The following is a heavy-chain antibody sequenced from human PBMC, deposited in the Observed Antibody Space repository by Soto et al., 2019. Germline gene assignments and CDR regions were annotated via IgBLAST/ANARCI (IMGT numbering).Heavy chain of an antibody. Sequence: LRLSCAASGFTVSSNYMSWVRQTPGKGLEWVSLIYSGGAIVYADSVMGRFTVSRDNSRNTLYLQMNSLRAEDTAVYFCARGFGSDATGYYGMDVWGQGTTVTVSS. D-gene: IGHD3-10*01. CDR1: GFTVSSNY. V-gene: IGHV3-66*01. J-gene: IGHJ6*02. CDR2: IYSGGAI. CDR3: ARGFGSDATGYYGMDV.